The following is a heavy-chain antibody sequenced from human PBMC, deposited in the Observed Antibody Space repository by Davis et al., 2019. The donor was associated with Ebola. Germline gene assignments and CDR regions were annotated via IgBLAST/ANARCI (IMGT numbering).Heavy chain of an antibody. Sequence: PSETLSLTCTVSGDSISGYYWSWIRQPAGKGLEWIGRIYTSGSTNYNPSLKSRVAMSVDTSKNQFSLKLSSVTAADTAVYYCARETGLGQWLVFPNWFDPWGQGTLVTVSS. J-gene: IGHJ5*02. CDR1: GDSISGYY. V-gene: IGHV4-4*07. CDR3: ARETGLGQWLVFPNWFDP. D-gene: IGHD6-19*01. CDR2: IYTSGST.